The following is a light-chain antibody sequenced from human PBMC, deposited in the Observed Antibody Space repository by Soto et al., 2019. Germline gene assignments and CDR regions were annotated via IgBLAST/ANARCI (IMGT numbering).Light chain of an antibody. Sequence: AIRINQSPSSLSASTGDRFTITIRESQDITSNLAWYQQKPGKGPKLLMYGASTLHSGVSSRFSGSGSGTDFTLTITYLQSEDFATYYCQQYNNWRTFGQGSIV. V-gene: IGKV1-8*01. J-gene: IGKJ1*01. CDR1: QDITSN. CDR3: QQYNNWRT. CDR2: GAS.